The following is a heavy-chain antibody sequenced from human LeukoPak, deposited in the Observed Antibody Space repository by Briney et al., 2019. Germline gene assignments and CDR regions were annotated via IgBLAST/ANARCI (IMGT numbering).Heavy chain of an antibody. J-gene: IGHJ4*02. CDR1: GFSFSNYA. Sequence: PGGSLRLSCGASGFSFSNYAMSWVRQAPGQGLEWVSAITGSSGITEYTGSVKGRFTISRDNSQNTLYLQMNSLRAEDTAVYYCVTALMTGTAIWGQGTLVTVSS. D-gene: IGHD1-20*01. V-gene: IGHV3-23*01. CDR3: VTALMTGTAI. CDR2: ITGSSGIT.